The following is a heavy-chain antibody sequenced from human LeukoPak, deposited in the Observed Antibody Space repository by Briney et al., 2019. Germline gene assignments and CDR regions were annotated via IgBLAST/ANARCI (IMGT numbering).Heavy chain of an antibody. CDR2: ISSSSSYT. J-gene: IGHJ4*02. D-gene: IGHD5-24*01. CDR3: ASGWLQLPFDN. CDR1: GFTFSDDY. V-gene: IGHV3-11*03. Sequence: GGSLRLSCAASGFTFSDDYMSWIRQAPGKGLEWVSYISSSSSYTNYADSVKGRFTISRDNAKNSLYLQMNSLRAEDTAVYYCASGWLQLPFDNWGQGTLVTVSS.